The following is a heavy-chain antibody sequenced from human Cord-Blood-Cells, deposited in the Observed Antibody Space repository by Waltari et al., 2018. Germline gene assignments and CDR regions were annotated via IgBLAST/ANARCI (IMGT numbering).Heavy chain of an antibody. CDR2: IKQDGSEK. J-gene: IGHJ4*02. CDR3: ARDRRYSSSPFDY. Sequence: EVQLVWSGVGLVQPGGSLRLSCAASGLTFRCYGMSWARRAPGKELDWVGNIKQDGSEKYYVDSVKGRFTISRDNAKNSLYLQMNSLRAEDTAVYYCARDRRYSSSPFDYWGQGTLVTVSS. CDR1: GLTFRCYG. V-gene: IGHV3-7*01. D-gene: IGHD6-6*01.